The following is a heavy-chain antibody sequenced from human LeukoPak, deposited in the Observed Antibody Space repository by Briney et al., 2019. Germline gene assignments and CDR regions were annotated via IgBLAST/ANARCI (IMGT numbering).Heavy chain of an antibody. Sequence: ASVKVSCKASGYTFTSFDINWVRQATGQGPEWMGWMNPNSGNTDFAQKFQGRVTITRNTSISTAYMELSSLKSEDTAVYYCARGRENYYYYYMDVWGTGTTVTVSS. CDR2: MNPNSGNT. J-gene: IGHJ6*03. CDR3: ARGRENYYYYYMDV. V-gene: IGHV1-8*03. CDR1: GYTFTSFD.